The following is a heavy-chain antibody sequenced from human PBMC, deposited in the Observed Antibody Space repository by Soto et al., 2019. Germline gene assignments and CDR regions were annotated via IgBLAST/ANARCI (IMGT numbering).Heavy chain of an antibody. CDR3: ARAHPDIVVVPAAMYYYYYMAV. V-gene: IGHV1-2*04. CDR1: GYSFTGYD. D-gene: IGHD2-2*01. J-gene: IGHJ6*03. Sequence: GASVKVSCKASGYSFTGYDMHWVRQAPGQGLEWMGWINPNSGGTNYAQKFQGWVTMTRDTSISTAYMELSRLRSDDTAVYYCARAHPDIVVVPAAMYYYYYMAVWGKGTTVTVSS. CDR2: INPNSGGT.